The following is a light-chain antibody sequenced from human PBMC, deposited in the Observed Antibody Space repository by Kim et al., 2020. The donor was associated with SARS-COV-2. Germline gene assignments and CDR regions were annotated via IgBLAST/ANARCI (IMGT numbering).Light chain of an antibody. J-gene: IGKJ2*01. CDR2: DTS. CDR3: QHRSNWRVT. CDR1: QSVSSY. V-gene: IGKV3-11*01. Sequence: EIVLTQSPATLSLSPGERATLSCRASQSVSSYLAWYQQKPGQAPRLLIYDTSDRATGIPARSSGSGSGTDFTLTITSLETEDFAVYYCQHRSNWRVTFGQGTKLEI.